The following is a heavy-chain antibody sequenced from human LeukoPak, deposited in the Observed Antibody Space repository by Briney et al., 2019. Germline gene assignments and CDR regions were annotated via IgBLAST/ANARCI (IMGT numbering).Heavy chain of an antibody. CDR1: GFTFNRYW. V-gene: IGHV3-74*01. Sequence: GGSLRLSCAASGFTFNRYWMHWVRQAPGKGLLWVSRINSDGSSTSYADSVKGRFIISRDNAKNTPYLQMNSLRAEDTAVYYCARDPYDILTDPYFDYWGQGTLVTVSS. CDR3: ARDPYDILTDPYFDY. J-gene: IGHJ4*02. D-gene: IGHD3-9*01. CDR2: INSDGSST.